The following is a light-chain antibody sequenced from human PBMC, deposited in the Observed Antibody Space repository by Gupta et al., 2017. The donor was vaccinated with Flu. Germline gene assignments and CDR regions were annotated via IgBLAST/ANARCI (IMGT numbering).Light chain of an antibody. CDR2: DAS. CDR1: QSVSSY. J-gene: IGKJ2*01. CDR3: QQQSNCPNV. V-gene: IGKV3-11*01. Sequence: EIVLTQSPATLSLSPGERATLSCRASQSVSSYLAWYQQKPGQAPRLLIYDASNRATGIPARFSGSGSGTDFTLTISSLEPEDFAVYYCQQQSNCPNVFGQGTKLDIK.